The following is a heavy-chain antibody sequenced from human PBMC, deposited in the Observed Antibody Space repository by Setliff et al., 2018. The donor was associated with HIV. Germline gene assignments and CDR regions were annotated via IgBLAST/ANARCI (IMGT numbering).Heavy chain of an antibody. CDR2: ISNDGTKK. CDR1: GFSFSSYG. V-gene: IGHV3-30*18. D-gene: IGHD2-15*01. J-gene: IGHJ4*01. Sequence: GGSLRLSCATSGFSFSSYGMHWVRQAPGKGLEWVAVISNDGTKKFYEDSVKGRFTISRDNFKNTLYLEMNSLRSEDTAVYYCAKDGISGGSYPPYYFDYWGHGTLVTVSS. CDR3: AKDGISGGSYPPYYFDY.